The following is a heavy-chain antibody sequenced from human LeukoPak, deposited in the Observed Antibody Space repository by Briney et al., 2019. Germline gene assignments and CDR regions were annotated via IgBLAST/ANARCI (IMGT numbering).Heavy chain of an antibody. V-gene: IGHV1-24*01. CDR3: ATVGYCSGGSCYGMDV. J-gene: IGHJ6*02. D-gene: IGHD2-15*01. CDR1: GYTLTELS. CDR2: FDPEDGET. Sequence: GASVKVSCKVSGYTLTELSMHWVRQAPGKGLEWMGGFDPEDGETINAQKLQGRVTMTEDTSTDTAYMELSSLRSEDTAVYYCATVGYCSGGSCYGMDVWGQGTTVTVSS.